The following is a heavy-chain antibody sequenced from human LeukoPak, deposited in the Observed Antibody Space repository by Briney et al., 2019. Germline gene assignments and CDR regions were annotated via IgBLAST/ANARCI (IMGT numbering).Heavy chain of an antibody. V-gene: IGHV4-30-2*01. CDR3: ARVVVAATYYYYYGMDV. D-gene: IGHD2-15*01. CDR1: GGSISSGGYS. Sequence: PSETLSLTCAVSGGSISSGGYSWSWIRQPPGKGLEWIGYIYYSGSTYYNPSLKSRVTISVDTSKNQFSLKLSSVTAADTAVYYCARVVVAATYYYYYGMDVWGQGTTVTVSS. J-gene: IGHJ6*02. CDR2: IYYSGST.